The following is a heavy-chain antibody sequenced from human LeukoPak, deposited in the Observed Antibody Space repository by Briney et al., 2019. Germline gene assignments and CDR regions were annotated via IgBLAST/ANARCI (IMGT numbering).Heavy chain of an antibody. J-gene: IGHJ4*02. CDR3: ARDPLDIVVVPAAIGGDY. D-gene: IGHD2-2*02. Sequence: ASVKVSCKASGGTFSSYAISWVRQAPGQGLEWMGWINPNSGGTNYAQKFQGRVTMTRDTSISTAYMELSRLRSDDTAVYYCARDPLDIVVVPAAIGGDYWGQGTLVTVSS. CDR2: INPNSGGT. V-gene: IGHV1-2*02. CDR1: GGTFSSYA.